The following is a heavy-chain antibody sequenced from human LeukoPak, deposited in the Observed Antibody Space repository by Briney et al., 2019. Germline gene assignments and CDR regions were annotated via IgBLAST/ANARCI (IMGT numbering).Heavy chain of an antibody. CDR3: AKDLIIAVADPYYFDY. D-gene: IGHD6-19*01. J-gene: IGHJ4*02. V-gene: IGHV3-23*01. CDR1: GFTFSSYA. CDR2: IRGSGGST. Sequence: PGGSLRLSCAASGFTFSSYAMSWVRQAPGKGLEWVSAIRGSGGSTYYADSVKGRFTISRDNSKNTLYLQMNSLRAEDTAVYYCAKDLIIAVADPYYFDYWGQGTLVTVSS.